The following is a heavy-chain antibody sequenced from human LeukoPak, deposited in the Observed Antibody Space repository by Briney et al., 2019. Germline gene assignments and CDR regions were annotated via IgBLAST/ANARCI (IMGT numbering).Heavy chain of an antibody. Sequence: SETLSLTCTVSGASISSYYWPWIRQPPGKELEWVGHIYYSGSIYYNPSLESRVTISIDTSESQFSLKLASLTAADTAVYFCASLQVGATALDHWGQGTLVTVSS. V-gene: IGHV4-59*01. J-gene: IGHJ4*02. CDR1: GASISSYY. CDR3: ASLQVGATALDH. D-gene: IGHD1-26*01. CDR2: IYYSGSI.